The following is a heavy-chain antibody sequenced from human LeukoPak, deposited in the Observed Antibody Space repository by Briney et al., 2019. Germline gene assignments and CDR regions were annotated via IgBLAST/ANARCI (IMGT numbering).Heavy chain of an antibody. V-gene: IGHV3-23*01. CDR2: IGRSGDT. D-gene: IGHD1-26*01. CDR3: AKDAVGGTAYYFDY. J-gene: IGHJ4*02. CDR1: GFTFSTYA. Sequence: GGSLRLSCAASGFTFSTYAMSWVRQAPGKGLEWVSAIGRSGDTYYAGSVKGRFTISRDNSKNTLYLQINSLRAEDTAVYYCAKDAVGGTAYYFDYWGQGTLVTVSS.